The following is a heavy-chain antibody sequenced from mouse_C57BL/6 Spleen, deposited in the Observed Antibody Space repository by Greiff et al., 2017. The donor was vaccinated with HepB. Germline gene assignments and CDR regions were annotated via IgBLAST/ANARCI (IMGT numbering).Heavy chain of an antibody. CDR2: INPSNGGT. Sequence: VQLQQPGTELVKPGASVKLSCKASGYTFTSYWMHWVKQRPGQGLEWIGNINPSNGGTNYNEKFKSKATLTVDKSSSTAYMQLSSLTSEDSAVYYCARGTTVVATPYYAMDYWGQGTSVTVSS. CDR1: GYTFTSYW. CDR3: ARGTTVVATPYYAMDY. J-gene: IGHJ4*01. D-gene: IGHD1-1*01. V-gene: IGHV1-53*01.